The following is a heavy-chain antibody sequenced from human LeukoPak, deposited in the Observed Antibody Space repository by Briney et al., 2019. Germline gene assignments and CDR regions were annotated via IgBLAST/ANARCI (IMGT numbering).Heavy chain of an antibody. V-gene: IGHV4-61*02. CDR2: IYTSGST. CDR1: GGSISSSSYY. CDR3: ASDPKSYGSGSYFGY. D-gene: IGHD3-10*01. Sequence: SETLSLTCIVSGGSISSSSYYWSWIRQPAGKGLEWIGRIYTSGSTNYNPSLKSRVTMSVDTSKNQFSLKLSSVTAADTAVYYCASDPKSYGSGSYFGYWGQGTLVTVSS. J-gene: IGHJ4*02.